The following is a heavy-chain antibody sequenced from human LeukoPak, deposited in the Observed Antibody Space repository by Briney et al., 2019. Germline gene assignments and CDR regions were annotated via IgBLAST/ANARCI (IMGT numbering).Heavy chain of an antibody. D-gene: IGHD2-15*01. CDR1: GGSISSSNY. Sequence: SETLSLTCAVSGGSISSSNYWSWIRPPPGKGLEWIGEINHSGSTNYNPSLKSRVTISVDTSKNQFSLKLSSVTAADTAVYYCARTKRGYCSGGSCYSRGWFDSWGQGTLVTVSS. CDR3: ARTKRGYCSGGSCYSRGWFDS. J-gene: IGHJ5*01. V-gene: IGHV4-4*02. CDR2: INHSGST.